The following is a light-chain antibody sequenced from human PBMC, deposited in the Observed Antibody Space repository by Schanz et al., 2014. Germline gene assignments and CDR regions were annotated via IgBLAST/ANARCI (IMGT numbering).Light chain of an antibody. CDR1: QSVSSN. Sequence: EIVVTQSPATLSVSPGERATLSCRAGQSVSSNLAWYQQKPGQAPRLLIYGASTRATGIPARFTGSGSGTEFTLTISSLQSEDFAVYYCQQYNNWPPFTFGPGTKVDIK. V-gene: IGKV3-15*01. J-gene: IGKJ3*01. CDR2: GAS. CDR3: QQYNNWPPFT.